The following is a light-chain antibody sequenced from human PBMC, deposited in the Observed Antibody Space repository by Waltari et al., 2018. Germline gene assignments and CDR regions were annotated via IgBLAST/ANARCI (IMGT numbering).Light chain of an antibody. CDR1: VLLCPDNKDF. CDR2: GAS. V-gene: IGKV4-1*01. Sequence: VLLCPDNKDFVACHQRKLGRPAKLLIYGASTGDSVVPTRFSAGGSGTNFTRSISSLQDEDVAGYYCRQYLRSPWTFGRGTQVEIK. CDR3: RQYLRSPWT. J-gene: IGKJ1*01.